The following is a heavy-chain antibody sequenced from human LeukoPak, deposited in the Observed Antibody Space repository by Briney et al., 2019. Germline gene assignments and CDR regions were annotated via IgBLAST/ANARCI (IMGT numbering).Heavy chain of an antibody. CDR3: ARGLRETYYYDSSGYLFDY. CDR1: GGSVRDYY. CDR2: VNHSGSA. J-gene: IGHJ4*02. Sequence: SETLSLTCAVYGGSVRDYYWSWIRQPPGKGLEWIGEVNHSGSANYTSSLKSRITISVDRSKNQFSLKLSSVTAADTAVYYCARGLRETYYYDSSGYLFDYWGQGTLVTVSS. D-gene: IGHD3-22*01. V-gene: IGHV4-34*01.